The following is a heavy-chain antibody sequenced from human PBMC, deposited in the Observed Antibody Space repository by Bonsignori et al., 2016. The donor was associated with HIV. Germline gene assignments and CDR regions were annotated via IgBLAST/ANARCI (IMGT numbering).Heavy chain of an antibody. D-gene: IGHD4-17*01. J-gene: IGHJ4*02. CDR2: ISSSGSSL. CDR3: AREGRYGDLDY. CDR1: GFTFSSYE. V-gene: IGHV3-48*03. Sequence: EVQLVESGGGLVQPGGSLRLSCAASGFTFSSYEMNWVRQAPGKGLEWLSYISSSGSSLYYAASVKGRFTISRDNAKNSLYLQMNSLRAEDTAFYYCAREGRYGDLDYWGQGTLVT.